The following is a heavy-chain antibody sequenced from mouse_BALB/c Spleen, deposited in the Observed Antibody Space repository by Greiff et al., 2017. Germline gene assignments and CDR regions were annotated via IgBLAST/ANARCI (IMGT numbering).Heavy chain of an antibody. CDR1: GYSITSGYY. CDR2: ISYDGSN. D-gene: IGHD2-4*01. J-gene: IGHJ4*01. CDR3: ARIYYDYDDYAMDY. V-gene: IGHV3-6*02. Sequence: EVKLMESGPGLVKPSQSLSLTCSVTGYSITSGYYWNWIRQLPGNKLEWMGYISYDGSNNYNPPLKNRTSTTRDTSKNQFFLELNSVTTEETAAYYGARIYYDYDDYAMDYWGQGTSVTVSA.